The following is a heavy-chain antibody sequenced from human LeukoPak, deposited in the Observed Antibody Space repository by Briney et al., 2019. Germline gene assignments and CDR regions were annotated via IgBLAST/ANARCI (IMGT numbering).Heavy chain of an antibody. CDR1: GYTFTGYY. CDR2: INPNSGGT. CDR3: ARSLYRDGSIWYFEL. Sequence: ASVKVSCKASGYTFTGYYMHWVRQAPGQGLEWRGWINPNSGGTNYAQKFQGRVTMTRDTSISTAYMELSRLRSDDTAVYYCARSLYRDGSIWYFELWGRGTLVTVSS. V-gene: IGHV1-2*02. D-gene: IGHD5-18*01. J-gene: IGHJ2*01.